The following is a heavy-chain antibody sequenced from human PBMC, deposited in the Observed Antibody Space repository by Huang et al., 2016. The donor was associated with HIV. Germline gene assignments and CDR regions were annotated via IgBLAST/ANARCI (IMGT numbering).Heavy chain of an antibody. CDR2: IYPGDSET. CDR3: ARLFDYGDTFDY. J-gene: IGHJ4*02. Sequence: EVQLVQSGAEVKKPGESLKISCKGFGYSFTSYWIGLVRQMPGKGLEWMGIIYPGDSETRYSPSFRGHVTISADKSVSTAYLQWSDLKASDTAMYYCARLFDYGDTFDYWGQGTLVTVSS. CDR1: GYSFTSYW. D-gene: IGHD4-17*01. V-gene: IGHV5-51*01.